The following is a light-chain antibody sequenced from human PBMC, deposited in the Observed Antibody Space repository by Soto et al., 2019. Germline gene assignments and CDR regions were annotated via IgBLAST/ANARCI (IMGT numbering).Light chain of an antibody. CDR3: QKYNSYWWT. V-gene: IGKV1-5*01. J-gene: IGKJ1*01. CDR1: QSFTRW. CDR2: DAS. Sequence: DIQVTPSPSTLSASVGDRVTITCRASQSFTRWLAWYQQKPGKAPKLLIYDASNLEIGAPSRFSGSGSGTEFTLTISSLQPDDFATYYCQKYNSYWWTFGQGTKVDIK.